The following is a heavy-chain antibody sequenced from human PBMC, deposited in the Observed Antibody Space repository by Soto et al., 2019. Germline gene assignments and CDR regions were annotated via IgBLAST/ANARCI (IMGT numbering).Heavy chain of an antibody. Sequence: QVQLVQSGAEVKKPGSSVRVSCKASGGTFSSYPIGWVRQAPGQGLEWMGVIIPIFGTTNYAQRFQARVTISADESTSTAYMELSTLRYEDTAVYFCVRPRTTATTKGYDYWGQGTLVTVSS. CDR1: GGTFSSYP. CDR2: IIPIFGTT. CDR3: VRPRTTATTKGYDY. D-gene: IGHD1-1*01. J-gene: IGHJ4*02. V-gene: IGHV1-69*01.